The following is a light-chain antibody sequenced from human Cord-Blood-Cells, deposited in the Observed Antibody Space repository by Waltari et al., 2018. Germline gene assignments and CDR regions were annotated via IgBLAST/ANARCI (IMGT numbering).Light chain of an antibody. Sequence: IVLTKSPATLSLSPGERATLSCRASQSVSNYLAWYQQKPGQAPRLPIYDASNRATGIPARFSGSGSGTDFTLTISSLEPEDFAVYYCQQRSNWPGTFGQGTKLEIK. CDR3: QQRSNWPGT. V-gene: IGKV3-11*01. CDR2: DAS. J-gene: IGKJ2*01. CDR1: QSVSNY.